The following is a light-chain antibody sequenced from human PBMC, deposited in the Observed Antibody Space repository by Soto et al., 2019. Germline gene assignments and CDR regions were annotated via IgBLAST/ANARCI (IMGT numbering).Light chain of an antibody. Sequence: EIVLTQSPATLSLSPGERATLSCRASQSVSSSLAWYQQKPGKAPRLLIYDASNRDTGIPSRFSGSGSGTDFTLTISSLEPEDFAAYYCQQRNNCPLTFGQGTKVEIK. CDR3: QQRNNCPLT. CDR1: QSVSSS. V-gene: IGKV3-11*01. CDR2: DAS. J-gene: IGKJ1*01.